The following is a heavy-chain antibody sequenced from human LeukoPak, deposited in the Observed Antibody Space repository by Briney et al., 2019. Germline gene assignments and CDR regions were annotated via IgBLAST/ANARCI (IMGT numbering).Heavy chain of an antibody. Sequence: GGSLRLSCAASGFTLSSYWMHWVRQGPGKGLVWVSRIKTDGSYINYADSVKGRFTASRDNAKSTLYLQMNSLRAEDTAVYFCVKDDGNYGIDYWGQGTLVTVS. CDR3: VKDDGNYGIDY. J-gene: IGHJ4*02. D-gene: IGHD1-7*01. CDR2: IKTDGSYI. V-gene: IGHV3-74*01. CDR1: GFTLSSYW.